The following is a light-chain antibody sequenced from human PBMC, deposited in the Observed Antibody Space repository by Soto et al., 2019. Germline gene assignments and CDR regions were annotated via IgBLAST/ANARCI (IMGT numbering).Light chain of an antibody. CDR1: ERIGSW. V-gene: IGKV1-12*01. J-gene: IGKJ2*01. Sequence: DVQMTQTPSSVSASVGDRVTITCRASERIGSWLAWYQQKPGKAPKLLIYGASNLQSEVPSRFSGSGSETYFALTISSLQPEDFAAYYCQQTYSFPHTFGQGTKVEIK. CDR2: GAS. CDR3: QQTYSFPHT.